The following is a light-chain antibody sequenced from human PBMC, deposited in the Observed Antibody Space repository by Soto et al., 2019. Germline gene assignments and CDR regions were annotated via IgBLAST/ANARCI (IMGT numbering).Light chain of an antibody. V-gene: IGKV1-33*01. J-gene: IGKJ5*01. CDR3: QQYDILPIT. Sequence: DIQMTQAPSSLSASVVDRVTITCRASQSISSYLNWYQQKPGKAPNLLIYDASNLEIGVPSRFSGSGSGTHFTFTISSLQTEDIGTYYCQQYDILPITFGRGTRLEI. CDR1: QSISSY. CDR2: DAS.